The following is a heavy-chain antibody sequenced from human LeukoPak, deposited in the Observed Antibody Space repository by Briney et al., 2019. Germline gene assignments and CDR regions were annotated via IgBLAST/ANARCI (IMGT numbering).Heavy chain of an antibody. Sequence: PSETLSLTCTVSGYSISSGYYWSWIRQPPGKGLEWIGYIYHSGSTNYNPSLKSRVTISVDRSKKLFSLSLSSMTAADTAVYYCARHESKDGYRGFDYWGQGTLVTVSS. J-gene: IGHJ4*02. CDR3: ARHESKDGYRGFDY. D-gene: IGHD5-24*01. V-gene: IGHV4-38-2*02. CDR2: IYHSGST. CDR1: GYSISSGYY.